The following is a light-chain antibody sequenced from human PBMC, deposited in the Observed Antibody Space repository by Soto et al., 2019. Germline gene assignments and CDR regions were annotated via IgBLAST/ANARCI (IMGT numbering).Light chain of an antibody. CDR2: GAS. Sequence: EIVLTQSPGTLSLSPGERATLSCRASQSVSSSYLAWYQQKPGQAPRLLIYGASSRATGIPDRFSRSGSGTYFTLTISRLEPEEFAVYYCQQYGSSHPMYTFGQGTKLEIK. CDR1: QSVSSSY. V-gene: IGKV3-20*01. J-gene: IGKJ2*01. CDR3: QQYGSSHPMYT.